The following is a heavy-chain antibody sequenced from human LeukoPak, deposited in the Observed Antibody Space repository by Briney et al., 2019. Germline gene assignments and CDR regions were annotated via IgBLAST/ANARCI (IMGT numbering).Heavy chain of an antibody. CDR2: ITSEAIT. CDR1: GFTFSNYA. CDR3: ARERAATSGMDV. V-gene: IGHV3-23*01. J-gene: IGHJ6*02. D-gene: IGHD5-12*01. Sequence: PGGSLRLSCAASGFTFSNYAMSWVRQAPGKGLEWVSTITSEAITLYAHSVKGRFTVSRDNSKNTLYLQMNSLRAEDTAVYYCARERAATSGMDVWGQGTTVTVSS.